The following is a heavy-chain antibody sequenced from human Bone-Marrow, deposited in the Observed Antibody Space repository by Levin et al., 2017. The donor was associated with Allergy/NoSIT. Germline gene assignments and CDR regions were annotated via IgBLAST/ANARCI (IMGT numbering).Heavy chain of an antibody. CDR1: GFIFDDYA. V-gene: IGHV3-9*01. D-gene: IGHD6-6*01. CDR2: IIWNSGRI. CDR3: AKDLQLNHGKRYFYGMDV. J-gene: IGHJ6*02. Sequence: SLKISCAASGFIFDDYAMHWVRQVPGKGLEWVSGIIWNSGRIAYADSVKGRFTVSRDNAKNSLYLQMNSLRAEDTAIYYCAKDLQLNHGKRYFYGMDVWGQGTTVTVSS.